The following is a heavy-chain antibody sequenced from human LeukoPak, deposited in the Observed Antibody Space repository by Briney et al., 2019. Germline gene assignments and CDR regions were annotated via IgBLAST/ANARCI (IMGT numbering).Heavy chain of an antibody. D-gene: IGHD2-2*01. CDR1: GFTFSSYG. V-gene: IGHV3-30*02. CDR2: IRYDGSNK. J-gene: IGHJ4*02. Sequence: PGGSLRLSCAASGFTFSSYGMHWVRQAPGKGLEWVAFIRYDGSNKYYADSVKGRFTISRDNSKNTLYLQMNSLRAEDTAVYYCAKDMVVLAAMEAFDYWGQGTLVTVSS. CDR3: AKDMVVLAAMEAFDY.